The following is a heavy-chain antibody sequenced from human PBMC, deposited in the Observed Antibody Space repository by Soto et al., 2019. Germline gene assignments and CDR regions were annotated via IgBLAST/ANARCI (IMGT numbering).Heavy chain of an antibody. CDR2: INPDGSST. CDR1: GFTVSPYW. Sequence: EVQLAESVGGLVQPGGSLRLSCAASGFTVSPYWMHWVRQAPGKGLVWVSRINPDGSSTNYADSVKGRFTISRDNAKNTLYLQMNSLRAEDTAVYYCGRGGSNSPNGMDVWGQGTTVTVSS. J-gene: IGHJ6*02. D-gene: IGHD4-4*01. V-gene: IGHV3-74*01. CDR3: GRGGSNSPNGMDV.